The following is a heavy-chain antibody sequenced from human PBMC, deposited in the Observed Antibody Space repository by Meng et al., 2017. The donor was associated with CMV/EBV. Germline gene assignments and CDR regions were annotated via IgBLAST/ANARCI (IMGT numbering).Heavy chain of an antibody. J-gene: IGHJ5*02. D-gene: IGHD3-3*01. CDR2: IYYNGST. Sequence: SETLSLTCTVSGGSINSRSHYWGWIRQPPGKGLEWIGDIYYNGSTYYNPSLKSRVTISIDTSMNQFSLKLSSVIAADTAVYYCARRPLGDFWSGYRAWFDPWGQGTLVTVSS. CDR1: GGSINSRSHY. CDR3: ARRPLGDFWSGYRAWFDP. V-gene: IGHV4-39*01.